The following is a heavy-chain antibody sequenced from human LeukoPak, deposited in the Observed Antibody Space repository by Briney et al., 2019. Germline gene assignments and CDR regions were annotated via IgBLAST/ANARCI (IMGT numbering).Heavy chain of an antibody. J-gene: IGHJ3*02. Sequence: ASVKVSCKASGYTFTGYYMHWVRQAPGQGLEWMGWINPNSGGTNYAQKFQGRVTMTRDTPISTAYMELSRLRSDDTAVYYCARVGGNSEDAFDIWGQGTMVTVSS. CDR2: INPNSGGT. CDR3: ARVGGNSEDAFDI. CDR1: GYTFTGYY. V-gene: IGHV1-2*02. D-gene: IGHD4-23*01.